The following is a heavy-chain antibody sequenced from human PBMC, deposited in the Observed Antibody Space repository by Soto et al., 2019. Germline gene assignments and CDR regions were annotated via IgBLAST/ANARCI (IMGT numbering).Heavy chain of an antibody. CDR3: ANNYYGSGSYTGGYFFDY. Sequence: GGSLRLSCAASGFTFSSYAMSWVRQAPGKGLEWVSAISGSGGSTYYADSVKGRFTISRDNSKNTLYLQMNSLRAEDTAVYYCANNYYGSGSYTGGYFFDYWGQGTLVTVSS. CDR1: GFTFSSYA. V-gene: IGHV3-23*01. CDR2: ISGSGGST. J-gene: IGHJ4*02. D-gene: IGHD3-10*01.